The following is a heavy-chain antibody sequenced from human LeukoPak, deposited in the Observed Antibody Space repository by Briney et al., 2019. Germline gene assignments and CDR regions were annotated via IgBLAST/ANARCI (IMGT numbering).Heavy chain of an antibody. Sequence: GGSLRLSCAASGFTFDDYAMHWVRQAPGKGLEWVSPISWDGGSTYYADSVKGRFTISRDNSKNSLYLQMNSLRAEDTALYYCAKDSHYGDYFDYWGQGTLVTVSS. CDR2: ISWDGGST. V-gene: IGHV3-43D*03. CDR1: GFTFDDYA. CDR3: AKDSHYGDYFDY. J-gene: IGHJ4*02. D-gene: IGHD4-17*01.